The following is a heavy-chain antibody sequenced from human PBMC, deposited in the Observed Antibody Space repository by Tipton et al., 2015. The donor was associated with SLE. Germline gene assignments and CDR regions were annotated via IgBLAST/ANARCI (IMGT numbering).Heavy chain of an antibody. Sequence: SLRLSCAASGFTFSSYSMNWVRQAPGKGLEWVSYISSSSSTIYYADSVKGRFTISRDNSKNTLYLQMNSLRAEDTAVYYCARDGLYCSCGSCSFDYWGQGTLVTVSS. CDR3: ARDGLYCSCGSCSFDY. D-gene: IGHD2-15*01. J-gene: IGHJ4*02. CDR1: GFTFSSYS. CDR2: ISSSSSTI. V-gene: IGHV3-48*01.